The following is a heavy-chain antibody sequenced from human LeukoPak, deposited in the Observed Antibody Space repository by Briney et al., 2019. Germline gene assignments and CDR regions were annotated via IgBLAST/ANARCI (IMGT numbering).Heavy chain of an antibody. CDR2: ISSSSSYI. CDR3: ARDQGYYYDSSGY. J-gene: IGHJ4*02. V-gene: IGHV3-21*01. D-gene: IGHD3-22*01. Sequence: GGSLRLSCAASGFTLSSYSMNWVRQAPGKGLEWVSSISSSSSYIYYADSVKGRFTISRDNAKNSLYLQMNSLIAEDTAVYYCARDQGYYYDSSGYWGQGTLVTVSS. CDR1: GFTLSSYS.